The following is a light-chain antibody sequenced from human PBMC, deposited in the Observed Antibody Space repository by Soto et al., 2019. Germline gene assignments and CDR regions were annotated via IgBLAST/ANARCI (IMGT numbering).Light chain of an antibody. CDR3: ASSTSDSLYV. CDR2: RDN. V-gene: IGLV1-44*01. Sequence: QSVLTQAPSASGTPGQRVTISCSGSRSNIGTNKVNWYQQLPVTAPKLLIYRDNQRPSGVPDRFSGSKSGTSASLAISGLQSEDEADYFCASSTSDSLYVFGTGTKVTVL. J-gene: IGLJ1*01. CDR1: RSNIGTNK.